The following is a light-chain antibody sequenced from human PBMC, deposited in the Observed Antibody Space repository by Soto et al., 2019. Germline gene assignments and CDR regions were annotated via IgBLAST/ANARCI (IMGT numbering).Light chain of an antibody. J-gene: IGKJ2*01. CDR3: QQYNDSFPYT. CDR1: RSISTW. V-gene: IGKV1-5*03. CDR2: EAS. Sequence: DIQMTQSPSTLSASVGDRVTITCRASRSISTWLAWYQQKPGTAPKLLIYEASTLESGVPSRFSGSRSGTEFTLTVNSLQPDDFATYYCQQYNDSFPYTFGQGTKLEIK.